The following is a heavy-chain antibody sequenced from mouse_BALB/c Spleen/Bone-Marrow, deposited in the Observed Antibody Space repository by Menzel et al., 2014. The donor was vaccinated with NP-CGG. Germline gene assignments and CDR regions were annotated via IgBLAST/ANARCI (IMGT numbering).Heavy chain of an antibody. CDR3: ARWEYYAMDY. Sequence: EVKVEESGAELVKPGASVKLSCTASGFNIKDTHMHWVKQRPEQGLEWIGRIDPANGNTKYDPKFQGKATITADTSSNTAYLQLSSLTSEDTAVYYCARWEYYAMDYWGQGTSVTVSS. CDR2: IDPANGNT. V-gene: IGHV14-3*02. D-gene: IGHD4-1*01. J-gene: IGHJ4*01. CDR1: GFNIKDTH.